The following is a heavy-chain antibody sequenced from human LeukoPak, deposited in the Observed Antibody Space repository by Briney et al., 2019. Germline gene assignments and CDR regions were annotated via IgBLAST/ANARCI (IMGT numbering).Heavy chain of an antibody. V-gene: IGHV3-74*01. J-gene: IGHJ6*02. CDR1: GFTFSSYA. CDR2: INSDGSST. CDR3: AREKAAYYYGMDV. Sequence: GGSLRLSCAASGFTFSSYAMSWVRQAPGKGLVWVSRINSDGSSTSYADSVKGRFTISRDNAKNTLYLQMNSLRAEDTAVYYCAREKAAYYYGMDVWGQGTTVTVSS.